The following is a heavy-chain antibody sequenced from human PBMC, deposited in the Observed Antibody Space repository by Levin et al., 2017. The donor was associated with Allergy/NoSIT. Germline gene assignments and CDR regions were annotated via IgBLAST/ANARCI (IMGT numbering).Heavy chain of an antibody. CDR3: AKDNGHY. V-gene: IGHV3-23*01. J-gene: IGHJ4*02. Sequence: AGESLKISCAASGFTFSSYAMNWVRQAPGKGLEWVSAISYSGGSTYYADSVKGRFTISRDNSKNTLYLQMSSLRAEDTAIYYCAKDNGHYWGQGTLVTVSS. CDR1: GFTFSSYA. D-gene: IGHD2-8*01. CDR2: ISYSGGST.